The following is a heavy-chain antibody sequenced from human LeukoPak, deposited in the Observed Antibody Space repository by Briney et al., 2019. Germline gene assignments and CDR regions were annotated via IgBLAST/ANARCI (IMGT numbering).Heavy chain of an antibody. D-gene: IGHD3-22*01. J-gene: IGHJ4*02. CDR3: ASPGGGRYYYDSSGYYLDY. CDR1: GGTFSSYA. V-gene: IGHV1-69*05. Sequence: ASVKVSCKASGGTFSSYAISWMRQAPGQGLEWMGRIIPIFGTANYAQKFQGRVTITTDESTSTAYMELSSLRSEDTAVYYCASPGGGRYYYDSSGYYLDYWGQGTLVTVSS. CDR2: IIPIFGTA.